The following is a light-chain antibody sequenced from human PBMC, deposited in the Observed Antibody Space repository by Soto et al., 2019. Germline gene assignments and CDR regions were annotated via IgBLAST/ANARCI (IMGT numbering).Light chain of an antibody. Sequence: DIQMTQSPSSLSASVGDRVTITCQASQDMRNYLNWYQQKPGKAPKLLIYGASNLEAGVTPRFSGSGSGTEFSLTITSLQHEDIDVYYCQQYDTLPPTFGGGTKVDIK. J-gene: IGKJ4*01. CDR3: QQYDTLPPT. V-gene: IGKV1-33*01. CDR2: GAS. CDR1: QDMRNY.